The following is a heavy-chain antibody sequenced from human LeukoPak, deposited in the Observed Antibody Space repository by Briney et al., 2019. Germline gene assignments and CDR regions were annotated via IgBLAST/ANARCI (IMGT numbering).Heavy chain of an antibody. CDR3: VAEARGGIAAWFDP. D-gene: IGHD6-6*01. CDR1: GGSISSSSYY. Sequence: SETLSLTCTVSGGSISSSSYYWGWIRQPPGKGLEWIGSIYYSGSTYYNPSLKSRVTISVDTSKNQFSLKLSSVTAADTAVCYCVAEARGGIAAWFDPWGQGTLVTVSS. V-gene: IGHV4-39*01. CDR2: IYYSGST. J-gene: IGHJ5*02.